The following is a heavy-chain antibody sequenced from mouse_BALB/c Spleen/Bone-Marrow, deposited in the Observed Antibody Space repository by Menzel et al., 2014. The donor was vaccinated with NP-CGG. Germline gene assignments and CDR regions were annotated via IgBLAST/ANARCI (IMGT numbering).Heavy chain of an antibody. Sequence: EVHLVESGAELVKPGASVKLSCTASGFNIKDTYMHWVKQRPEQGLEWIGRIDPANGNTKYDPKFQGKATITADTSSSTAYLQLSSLTSEDTAVYYCARGGTTATWYFDVWGAGTTVTVSS. V-gene: IGHV14-3*02. J-gene: IGHJ1*01. CDR2: IDPANGNT. CDR1: GFNIKDTY. CDR3: ARGGTTATWYFDV. D-gene: IGHD1-2*01.